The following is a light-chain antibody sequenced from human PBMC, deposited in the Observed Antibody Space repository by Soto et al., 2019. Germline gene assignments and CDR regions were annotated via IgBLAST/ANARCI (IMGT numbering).Light chain of an antibody. J-gene: IGKJ1*01. CDR3: QEYNSYSWT. CDR1: QSISTW. Sequence: DIQITQSPSTLSASVGDRVTITCRASQSISTWLAWYPQKPGKAPKLLIYQASSLDVGVPLRFSGSGSGTEFTLTINSLQPDDFATDYCQEYNSYSWTFGQGTKVDIK. V-gene: IGKV1-5*03. CDR2: QAS.